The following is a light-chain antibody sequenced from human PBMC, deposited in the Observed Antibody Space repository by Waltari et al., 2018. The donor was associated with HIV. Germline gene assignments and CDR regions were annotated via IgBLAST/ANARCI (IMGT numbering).Light chain of an antibody. CDR3: QAWDSSTVV. V-gene: IGLV3-1*01. CDR2: QDT. CDR1: QLGNKY. J-gene: IGLJ3*02. Sequence: SFELTQPPSVSVSPGQTASITCSGDQLGNKYTCWYQQKPGQSPVLVIYQDTKRPSGTPERFSGSNSGNTATLTISGTQAMDEGDYYCQAWDSSTVVFGGGTKLTVL.